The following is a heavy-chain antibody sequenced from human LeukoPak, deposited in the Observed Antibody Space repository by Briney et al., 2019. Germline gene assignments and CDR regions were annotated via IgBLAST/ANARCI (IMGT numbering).Heavy chain of an antibody. J-gene: IGHJ5*02. CDR1: GFTVGSSY. CDR2: IYSGGST. D-gene: IGHD5-24*01. Sequence: GGSLRLSCAASGFTVGSSYMDWVRQAPGKGLEWVSVIYSGGSTYYAESVKGRFTISRDNSKNTLYLQMNSLRVEDTALYYCVREEIRYDPWGQGTLVTVSS. V-gene: IGHV3-53*01. CDR3: VREEIRYDP.